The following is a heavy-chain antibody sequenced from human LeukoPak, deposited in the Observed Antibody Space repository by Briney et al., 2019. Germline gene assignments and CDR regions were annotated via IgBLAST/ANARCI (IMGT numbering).Heavy chain of an antibody. CDR3: VRRGDASSGWGDHDF. D-gene: IGHD6-19*01. J-gene: IGHJ4*02. CDR1: GFTFNRNA. CDR2: IGGSGDKT. V-gene: IGHV3-23*01. Sequence: GGSLRHSCAASGFTFNRNAISWVRQALGEGLEWVSTIGGSGDKTSYADSVKGRFTISRDNSKNMVHWQMNSLTGEDTAPYYCVRRGDASSGWGDHDFWGQGALVTVSS.